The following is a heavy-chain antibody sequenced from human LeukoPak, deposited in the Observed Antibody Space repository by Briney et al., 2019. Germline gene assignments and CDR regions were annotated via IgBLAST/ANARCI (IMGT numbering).Heavy chain of an antibody. CDR3: AREGSSGYTNWFDP. J-gene: IGHJ5*02. D-gene: IGHD3-22*01. V-gene: IGHV4-30-4*01. Sequence: SQTLSLTCPVSAGSISSGDYYWSWLRQPPGNGLEWIGYIYYSGSTYYNPSLKSRVTISVDTSKNQCSLKLRSVTAADTGVYYCAREGSSGYTNWFDPWGQGTLVTVSS. CDR2: IYYSGST. CDR1: AGSISSGDYY.